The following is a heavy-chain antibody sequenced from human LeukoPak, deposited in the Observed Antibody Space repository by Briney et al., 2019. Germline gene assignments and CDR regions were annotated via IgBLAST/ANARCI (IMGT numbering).Heavy chain of an antibody. J-gene: IGHJ4*02. V-gene: IGHV3-53*01. CDR2: IYSSGSA. CDR3: ARDDGQGGPFDY. D-gene: IGHD3-16*01. Sequence: GGSLRLSCAVSGFTVSSNYMSWVRQAPGKGLEWVSIIYSSGSAYYADSVKGRFAISRDNSKNTLYLLMNSLRAEDTAVYYCARDDGQGGPFDYWGQGTLVTVSS. CDR1: GFTVSSNY.